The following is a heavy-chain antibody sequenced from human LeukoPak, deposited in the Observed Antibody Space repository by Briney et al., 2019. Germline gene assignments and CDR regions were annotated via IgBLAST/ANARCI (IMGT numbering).Heavy chain of an antibody. D-gene: IGHD1-26*01. V-gene: IGHV4-31*03. CDR2: IYYSGST. J-gene: IGHJ6*03. Sequence: PSETLCLTCTVSGGTVSSGGYNWSWIPPRPGEGLEWIGYIYYSGSTYYNPSLESRLTISLDTSTNQFSLKLGSVTAADTAVYYCATTAYYFYVDVWGKGTAITVSS. CDR3: ATTAYYFYVDV. CDR1: GGTVSSGGYN.